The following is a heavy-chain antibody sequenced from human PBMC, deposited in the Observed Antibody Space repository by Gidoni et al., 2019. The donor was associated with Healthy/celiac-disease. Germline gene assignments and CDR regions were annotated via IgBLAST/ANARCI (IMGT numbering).Heavy chain of an antibody. D-gene: IGHD3-22*01. V-gene: IGHV3-30-3*01. CDR2: ISYDGSNK. CDR1: GFPFSSYA. CDR3: ARDHYYDSSGSLDY. Sequence: QVQLVESGGGVVQPGRSLRLSCAASGFPFSSYAMHWVRQAPGKGLGWVAVISYDGSNKYYADSVKGRFTISRDNSKNTLYLQMNSLRAEDTAVYYCARDHYYDSSGSLDYWGQGTLVTVSS. J-gene: IGHJ4*02.